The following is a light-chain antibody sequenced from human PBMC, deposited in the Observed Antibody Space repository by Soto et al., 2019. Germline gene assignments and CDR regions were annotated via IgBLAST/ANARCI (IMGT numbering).Light chain of an antibody. Sequence: QSALTQPASVSGSPGQSITISCTGTNSDVGGYDRVSWYQHHPGKAPKLLIFEVYNRPSGISDRFSGSKSGDTASLTISELQAEDEADYYCISYIPSTTTHWVFGGGTKVTVL. CDR1: NSDVGGYDR. J-gene: IGLJ3*02. CDR2: EVY. V-gene: IGLV2-14*01. CDR3: ISYIPSTTTHWV.